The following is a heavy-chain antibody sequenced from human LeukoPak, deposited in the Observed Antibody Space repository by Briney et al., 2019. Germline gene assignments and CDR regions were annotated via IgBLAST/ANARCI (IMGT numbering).Heavy chain of an antibody. Sequence: SGAVSLTCTVSGGSISSYYWSWIRQPPGKGLEWIGYIYSCGRGNYNPSLKSRAIISVDTSKNQFSLKLSSVTAADTAVYYCARSIVDTAMAFFDYWGQGTLV. D-gene: IGHD5-18*01. CDR1: GGSISSYY. CDR2: IYSCGRG. CDR3: ARSIVDTAMAFFDY. J-gene: IGHJ4*02. V-gene: IGHV4-59*08.